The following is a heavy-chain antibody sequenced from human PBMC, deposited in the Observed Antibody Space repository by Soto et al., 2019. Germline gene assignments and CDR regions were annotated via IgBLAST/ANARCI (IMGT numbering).Heavy chain of an antibody. J-gene: IGHJ5*02. CDR3: ARECCSGGSCYHPGRWFDP. CDR2: ISGSGGST. V-gene: IGHV3-23*01. CDR1: GFTFSSYA. Sequence: GGSLRLSCAASGFTFSSYAMSWVRQAPGKGLEWVSAISGSGGSTYYADSVKGRFTISRDNSKNTLYLQMNSLRSDDTAVYYCARECCSGGSCYHPGRWFDPWGQGTLVTVSS. D-gene: IGHD2-15*01.